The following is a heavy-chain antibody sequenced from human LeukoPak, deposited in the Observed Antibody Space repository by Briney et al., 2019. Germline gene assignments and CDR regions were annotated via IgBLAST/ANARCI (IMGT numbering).Heavy chain of an antibody. V-gene: IGHV3-53*01. CDR2: IYSDGST. J-gene: IGHJ4*02. Sequence: GGSLRLSCTASGFTVSNNYMSWVRQAPGKELEWVSLIYSDGSTYYGDSVKGRFTISRENSKNTLYLQMNSLRAEDTAVYYCARHSGSYYIPGDYWGQGTLVTVSS. CDR1: GFTVSNNY. D-gene: IGHD1-26*01. CDR3: ARHSGSYYIPGDY.